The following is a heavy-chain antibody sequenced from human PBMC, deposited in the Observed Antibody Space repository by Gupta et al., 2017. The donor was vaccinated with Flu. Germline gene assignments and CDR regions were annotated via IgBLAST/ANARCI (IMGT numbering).Heavy chain of an antibody. CDR2: VWVDGSNE. Sequence: QVQMVESGGGVVQPGGSLRLSCAASGFSLTNYGMHWVRQAPGKGLEWVAHVWVDGSNEVYVDSVKGRFTISRDNSKNSVYLQRNSLRVEDTAREDCARRDSGDGDRIDDWGRGTRGTGSS. CDR3: ARRDSGDGDRIDD. V-gene: IGHV3-33*01. D-gene: IGHD1-26*01. CDR1: GFSLTNYG. J-gene: IGHJ4*02.